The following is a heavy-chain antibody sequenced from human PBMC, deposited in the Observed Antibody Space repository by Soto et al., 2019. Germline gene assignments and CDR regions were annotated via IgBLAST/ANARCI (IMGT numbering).Heavy chain of an antibody. V-gene: IGHV3-7*01. CDR2: IKPDGSEK. Sequence: EVQLVESGGGLVQPGGSLRLSCEASAFTLSSYWMSWVRQAPGKGLEGVANIKPDGSEKYYVDSVKGRFTISRDKTKNSLYLQMSTLRPEDTAIYYCARDYEFGFDIWGQGTLVTVSS. CDR1: AFTLSSYW. D-gene: IGHD3-22*01. J-gene: IGHJ3*02. CDR3: ARDYEFGFDI.